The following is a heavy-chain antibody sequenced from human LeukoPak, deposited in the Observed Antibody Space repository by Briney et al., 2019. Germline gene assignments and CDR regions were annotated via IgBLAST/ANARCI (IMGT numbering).Heavy chain of an antibody. D-gene: IGHD1-26*01. J-gene: IGHJ6*03. CDR2: ISDSGGNT. CDR1: GFTISSYV. CDR3: ARDASEHYYYMDV. V-gene: IGHV3-21*01. Sequence: KTGGSLRLSCAASGFTISSYVMSWVRQAPGKGLEWVSSISDSGGNTYYADSVKGRFTISRDNAKNSLYLQMNSLRAEDTAVYYCARDASEHYYYMDVWGKGTTVTVSS.